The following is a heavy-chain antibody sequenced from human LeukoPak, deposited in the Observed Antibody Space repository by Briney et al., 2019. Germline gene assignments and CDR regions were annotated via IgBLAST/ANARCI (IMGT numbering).Heavy chain of an antibody. Sequence: PGGSLRLSCAASGFTFSSYGIHWVRQAPGKGLEWVAVISYDGSNEYYADSVKGRFTISRDNSKNTLFLQMNSLRPEDTAVYHCAKVALFSGYYPPFDYWGQGTLVTVSS. CDR3: AKVALFSGYYPPFDY. CDR2: ISYDGSNE. J-gene: IGHJ4*02. D-gene: IGHD3-22*01. CDR1: GFTFSSYG. V-gene: IGHV3-30*18.